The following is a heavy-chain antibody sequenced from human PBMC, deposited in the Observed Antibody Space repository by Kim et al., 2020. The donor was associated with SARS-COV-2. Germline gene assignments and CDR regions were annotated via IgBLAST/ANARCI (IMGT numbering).Heavy chain of an antibody. J-gene: IGHJ4*02. D-gene: IGHD6-19*01. V-gene: IGHV3-21*01. CDR3: ARDSRWYDYFDY. Sequence: GGSLRLSCAASGFTFSSYSMNWVRQAPGKGLEWVSSISSSSSYIYYADSVKGRFTISRDNAKNSLYLQMNSLRAEDTAVYYCARDSRWYDYFDYWGQGTLVTVSS. CDR1: GFTFSSYS. CDR2: ISSSSSYI.